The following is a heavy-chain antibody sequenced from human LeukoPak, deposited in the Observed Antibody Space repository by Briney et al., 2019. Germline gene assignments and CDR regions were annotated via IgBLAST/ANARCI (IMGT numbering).Heavy chain of an antibody. D-gene: IGHD3-3*01. CDR1: GFTFSSYM. Sequence: VGSLRLSCAASGFTFSSYMMTWVRQAPGKGLERVANIKPDGGEKFYVDSVRGRFTISRDNAKNSLYLQMNSLRAEDTAVYYCASGSLWSGILAYWGQGTLVIVSS. J-gene: IGHJ4*02. CDR3: ASGSLWSGILAY. V-gene: IGHV3-7*01. CDR2: IKPDGGEK.